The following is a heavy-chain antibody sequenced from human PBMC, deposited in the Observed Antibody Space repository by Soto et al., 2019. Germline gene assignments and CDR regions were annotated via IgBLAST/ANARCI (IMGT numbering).Heavy chain of an antibody. CDR3: ARCVDIATRRPENWYFDL. CDR1: GGSFSGYY. J-gene: IGHJ2*01. D-gene: IGHD6-6*01. Sequence: QVQLQQWGAGLLKPSETLSLTCAVYGGSFSGYYWGWVRQPPGKGLEWIGEINHSGSISYSPSLKSRVTISVDTSKNQFSLKLNSVTAADTAMYYFARCVDIATRRPENWYFDLWGRGTLVTVSS. CDR2: INHSGSI. V-gene: IGHV4-34*01.